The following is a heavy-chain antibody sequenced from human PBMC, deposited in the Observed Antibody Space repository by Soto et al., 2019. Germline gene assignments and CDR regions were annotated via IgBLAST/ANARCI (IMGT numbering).Heavy chain of an antibody. CDR3: AKPSVDYGDFDY. CDR2: ISYDGGNK. V-gene: IGHV3-30*18. J-gene: IGHJ4*02. CDR1: GFTFSSYG. Sequence: QVQLVESGGGVVQPGRSLRLSCAASGFTFSSYGMHWVRQAPGKGLEWVAVISYDGGNKYYADSVKGRFTISRDNSKSTLYLQMNSLRAEDTAVYYCAKPSVDYGDFDYWGQGTLVTVSS. D-gene: IGHD4-17*01.